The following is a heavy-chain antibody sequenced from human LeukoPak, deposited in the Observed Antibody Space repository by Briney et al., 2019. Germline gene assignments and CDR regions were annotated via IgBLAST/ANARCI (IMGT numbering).Heavy chain of an antibody. D-gene: IGHD3-3*01. V-gene: IGHV3-7*01. CDR1: GFTFSSYW. CDR2: IKQDGSEK. CDR3: AREYDFWSGYLPGFDY. J-gene: IGHJ4*02. Sequence: PGGSLRLSCAASGFTFSSYWMSWVRQAPGKGLEWVANIKQDGSEKYYVDSVKGRFTISRDNAKNSLYLQMNSLRAEDTAVYYCAREYDFWSGYLPGFDYWGQGTLVTVSP.